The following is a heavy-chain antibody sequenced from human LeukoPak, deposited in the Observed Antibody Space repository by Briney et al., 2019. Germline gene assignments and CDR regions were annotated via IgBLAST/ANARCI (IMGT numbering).Heavy chain of an antibody. CDR3: ARVLDYDILTGLDY. Sequence: ETLSLTCTVSGGSISSSSYYWGWIRQPPGKGLEWVSSISSSSSYIYYADSVKGRFTISRDNANNSLYLQMNSLRAEDTAVYYCARVLDYDILTGLDYWGQGTLVTVSS. D-gene: IGHD3-9*01. J-gene: IGHJ4*02. CDR1: GGSISSSS. V-gene: IGHV3-21*01. CDR2: ISSSSSYI.